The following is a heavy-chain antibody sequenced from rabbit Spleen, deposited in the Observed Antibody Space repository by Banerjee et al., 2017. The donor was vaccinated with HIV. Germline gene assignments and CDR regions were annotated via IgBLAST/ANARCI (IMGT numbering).Heavy chain of an antibody. Sequence: QEQLEESGGGLVKPEGSLTLTCTASGFSFTNKDVMCWVRQAPGKGLEWIGCINTITGKTVYATWAKGRFTISRASSTTVFLQMTSLTAADTATYFCARDLVGAIGWNFNLWGQGTLVTVS. V-gene: IGHV1S45*01. CDR2: INTITGKT. CDR1: GFSFTNKDV. CDR3: ARDLVGAIGWNFNL. J-gene: IGHJ4*01. D-gene: IGHD5-1*01.